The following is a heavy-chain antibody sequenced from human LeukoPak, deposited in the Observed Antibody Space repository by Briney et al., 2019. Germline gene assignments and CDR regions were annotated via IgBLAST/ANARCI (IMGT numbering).Heavy chain of an antibody. CDR1: GYTFTSYD. D-gene: IGHD6-19*01. CDR3: ARVIAVAGTGFILGFDI. CDR2: MNPNSGNT. J-gene: IGHJ3*02. Sequence: ASVKVSCKASGYTFTSYDINWVRQATGQGLEWMGWMNPNSGNTGYAQKFQGRVTMTRNTSISTAYMELSSLRSEDTAVYYCARVIAVAGTGFILGFDIWGQGTMVTVSS. V-gene: IGHV1-8*01.